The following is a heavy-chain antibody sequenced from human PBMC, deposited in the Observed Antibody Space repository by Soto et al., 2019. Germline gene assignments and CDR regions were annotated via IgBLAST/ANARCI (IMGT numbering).Heavy chain of an antibody. CDR1: GFTFSDYG. CDR3: AKGQTLYCDFLSDYQDAFDV. CDR2: ISYDGSNK. Sequence: QLVESGGGVVQPGRSLRLSCAASGFTFSDYGMHWVRQAPGKGLEWVAFISYDGSNKYYADSVKGRFTFSRDNSKNTQFQQMNGLRAEETDVYYCAKGQTLYCDFLSDYQDAFDVWGQGRIVTVSS. V-gene: IGHV3-30*18. D-gene: IGHD3-9*01. J-gene: IGHJ3*01.